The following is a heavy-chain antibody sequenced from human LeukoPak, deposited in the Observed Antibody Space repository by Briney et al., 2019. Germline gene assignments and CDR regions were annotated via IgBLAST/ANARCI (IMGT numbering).Heavy chain of an antibody. J-gene: IGHJ3*02. CDR1: GFTFSSYG. Sequence: GGTLRLSCAASGFTFSSYGMSWVRQAPGKGLEWVSAISGSGGSTYYADSVKGRFTISRDNSKNTLYLQMNSLRAEDTAVYYCAKSMMKAFDIWGQGTMVTVSS. V-gene: IGHV3-23*01. CDR2: ISGSGGST. CDR3: AKSMMKAFDI. D-gene: IGHD3-16*01.